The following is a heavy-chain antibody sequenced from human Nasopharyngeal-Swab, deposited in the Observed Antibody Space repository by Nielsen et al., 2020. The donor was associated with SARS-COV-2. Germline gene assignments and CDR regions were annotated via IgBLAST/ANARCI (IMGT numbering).Heavy chain of an antibody. CDR1: GFTFGDYA. D-gene: IGHD3-22*01. CDR2: IRSKYYGGTP. CDR3: TRDLFSNDYYDAKWFDP. Sequence: GGSLRLSCKASGFTFGDYAISWFGQAPGKGLEWVGFIRSKYYGGTPEYAASVKGRLTISRDDSKSVAYLQMNSLKTEDTAVYYCTRDLFSNDYYDAKWFDPWGQGTLVTVSS. J-gene: IGHJ5*02. V-gene: IGHV3-49*03.